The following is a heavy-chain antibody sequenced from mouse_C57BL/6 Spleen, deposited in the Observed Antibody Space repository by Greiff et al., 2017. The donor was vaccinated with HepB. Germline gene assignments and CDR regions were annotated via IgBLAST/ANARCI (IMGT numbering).Heavy chain of an antibody. CDR2: IYPGDGDT. J-gene: IGHJ4*01. Sequence: QVQLQQSGPELVKPGASVKISCKASGYAFSSSWMNWVKQRPGKGLEWIGRIYPGDGDTNYNGKFKGKATLTADKSSSTAYMQLSSLTSEDSAVYFCARDTTVVATRMDYWGQGTSVTVSS. V-gene: IGHV1-82*01. D-gene: IGHD1-1*01. CDR1: GYAFSSSW. CDR3: ARDTTVVATRMDY.